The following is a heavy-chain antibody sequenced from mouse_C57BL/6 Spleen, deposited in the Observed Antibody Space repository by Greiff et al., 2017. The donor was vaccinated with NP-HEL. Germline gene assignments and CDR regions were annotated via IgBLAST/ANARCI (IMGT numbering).Heavy chain of an antibody. CDR3: ERKRMTTVVATDWYFDV. D-gene: IGHD1-1*01. J-gene: IGHJ1*03. V-gene: IGHV1-53*01. CDR1: GYTFTSYW. CDR2: INPSNGCT. Sequence: QVQLQQPGTELVKPGASVKLSCKASGYTFTSYWMHWVKQRPGQGLEWIGYINPSNGCTNYNEKFKSKATLTVDKSSSTAYMQLSSLTSEDSAVYYCERKRMTTVVATDWYFDVWGTGTTVTVSS.